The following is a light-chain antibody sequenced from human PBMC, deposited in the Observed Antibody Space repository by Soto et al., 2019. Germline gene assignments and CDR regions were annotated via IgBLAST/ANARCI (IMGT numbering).Light chain of an antibody. CDR3: QSYDNTLKGCV. J-gene: IGLJ1*01. Sequence: QSELTQPPSVSGAPGQRVIISCTGGSSNIGADYEVHWYQQLPGTAPKLLIYGNTNRPSGVPDRFSGSKSGSSASLAITGLQAEDKAEYYCQSYDNTLKGCVFGTGTKVTVL. CDR1: SSNIGADYE. V-gene: IGLV1-40*01. CDR2: GNT.